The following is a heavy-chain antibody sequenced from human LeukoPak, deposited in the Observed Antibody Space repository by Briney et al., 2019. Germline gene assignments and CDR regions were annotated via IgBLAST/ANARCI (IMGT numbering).Heavy chain of an antibody. CDR3: ARQGLYYYDSSGPDAFDI. J-gene: IGHJ3*02. Sequence: PSETLSLTCAVSGYSISSGYYWGWIRQRPGKGLEWIGSIYHSGSTYYNPSLKSRVTISVDTSKNQFSLKLSSVTAADTAVYYCARQGLYYYDSSGPDAFDIWGQGTMVTVSS. D-gene: IGHD3-22*01. CDR1: GYSISSGYY. V-gene: IGHV4-38-2*01. CDR2: IYHSGST.